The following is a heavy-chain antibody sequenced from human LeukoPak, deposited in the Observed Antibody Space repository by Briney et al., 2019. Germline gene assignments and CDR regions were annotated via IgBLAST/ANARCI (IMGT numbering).Heavy chain of an antibody. D-gene: IGHD6-13*01. Sequence: ASVKVSCKVSGYTLTELSMHWVRQAPGKGLEWMGWISAYNGNTNYAQKLQGRVTMTTDTSTSTAYMELRSLRSDDTAVYYCARVRYRGIAAAGTTFDYWGQGTLVTVSS. CDR1: GYTLTELS. CDR3: ARVRYRGIAAAGTTFDY. CDR2: ISAYNGNT. J-gene: IGHJ4*02. V-gene: IGHV1-18*01.